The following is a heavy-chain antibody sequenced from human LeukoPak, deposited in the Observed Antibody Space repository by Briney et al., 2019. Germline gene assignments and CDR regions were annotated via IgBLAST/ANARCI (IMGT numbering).Heavy chain of an antibody. D-gene: IGHD2-15*01. Sequence: PSETLSLTCAVYGGSFSGYFWNWIRQPPGKGLEWIGKINHSGSTHHNPSLKSRVTISIDTSKNQISLKLSSVTAADTAVYYCARGLRGGSRAVKHPNWFDPWGQGTLVTVSS. V-gene: IGHV4-34*01. J-gene: IGHJ5*02. CDR1: GGSFSGYF. CDR2: INHSGST. CDR3: ARGLRGGSRAVKHPNWFDP.